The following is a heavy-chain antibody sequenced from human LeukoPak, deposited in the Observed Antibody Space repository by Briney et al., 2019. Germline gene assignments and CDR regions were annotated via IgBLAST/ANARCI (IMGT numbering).Heavy chain of an antibody. CDR3: ARELVVRAGDYFDL. Sequence: GGSLRLSCAASGFTLSNNWMHWVRQDPGKGLVWVSRINSDGSSIRYADSVKGRFIISRDNAKSTLYLQMNSLRAEDTAVYYCARELVVRAGDYFDLWGQGTLVTVSS. J-gene: IGHJ4*02. CDR1: GFTLSNNW. D-gene: IGHD2-2*01. V-gene: IGHV3-74*01. CDR2: INSDGSSI.